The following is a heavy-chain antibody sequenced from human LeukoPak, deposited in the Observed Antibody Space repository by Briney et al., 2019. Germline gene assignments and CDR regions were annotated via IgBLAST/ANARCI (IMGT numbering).Heavy chain of an antibody. CDR3: ATDSSGWY. Sequence: GGSLRLSCAASEFTFDGYTMNCVRQAPGKGLEWVSAISSNSNYIYYADSVKGRFTISRDNAKNLVFLQMNSLRAEDTALYYCATDSSGWYWGQGTLVTVSS. D-gene: IGHD6-19*01. CDR1: EFTFDGYT. CDR2: ISSNSNYI. J-gene: IGHJ4*02. V-gene: IGHV3-21*01.